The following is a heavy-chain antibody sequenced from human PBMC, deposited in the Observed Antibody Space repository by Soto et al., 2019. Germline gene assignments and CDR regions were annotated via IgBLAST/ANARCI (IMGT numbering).Heavy chain of an antibody. CDR3: ARRYKSARWFHP. J-gene: IGHJ5*02. D-gene: IGHD1-1*01. CDR1: GYSFNTYA. CDR2: INTANGNT. Sequence: QVQLVQSGAEVKKPGASVRVSCQASGYSFNTYAIHLVRQDPGQGLEWMGWINTANGNTEYSQKFQGRVPFTRDTSATTAYMDLSSLRSEDTTTYYCARRYKSARWFHPWGQGTLVTLYS. V-gene: IGHV1-3*04.